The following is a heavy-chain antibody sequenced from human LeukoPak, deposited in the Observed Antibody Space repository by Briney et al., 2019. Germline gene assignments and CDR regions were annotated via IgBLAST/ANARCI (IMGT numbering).Heavy chain of an antibody. J-gene: IGHJ6*02. CDR1: GFTFSSYW. CDR2: IKQDGSEK. D-gene: IGHD3-16*02. Sequence: GGSLRLSCAAPGFTFSSYWMSWVRQAPGKGLEWVANIKQDGSEKYYVDSVKGRFTISRDNAKNSLYLQMNSLRAEDTAVYYCARDSLVLLGELSYYYYGMDVWGQGTTVTVSS. CDR3: ARDSLVLLGELSYYYYGMDV. V-gene: IGHV3-7*01.